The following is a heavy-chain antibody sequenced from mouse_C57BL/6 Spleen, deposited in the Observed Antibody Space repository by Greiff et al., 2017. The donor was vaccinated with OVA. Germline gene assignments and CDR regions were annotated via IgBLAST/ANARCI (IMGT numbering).Heavy chain of an antibody. CDR2: INPSSGYT. D-gene: IGHD2-3*01. CDR1: GYTFTSYT. Sequence: VQLQQSGAELARPGASVKMFCKASGYTFTSYTMHWVKQRPGQGLEWIGYINPSSGYTKYNQKFKDKATLTADKSSSTAYMQLSSLTSEDSAVYYCASINYFDYWGQGTTLTVSS. CDR3: ASINYFDY. V-gene: IGHV1-4*01. J-gene: IGHJ2*01.